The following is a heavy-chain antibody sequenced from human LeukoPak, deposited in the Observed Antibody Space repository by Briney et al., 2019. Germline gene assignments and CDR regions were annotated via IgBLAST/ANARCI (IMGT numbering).Heavy chain of an antibody. CDR2: ISSSGSTI. V-gene: IGHV3-48*03. Sequence: QAGGSLRLSCAASGFTLSSYEMNWVRQAPGKGLEWVSYISSSGSTIYYADSVKGRFTISRDKAKNSLYLQMNSLGAEGTAVFYCARGRDPEYYYGSGRVNWFDPWGEGTLVTVSS. D-gene: IGHD3-10*01. J-gene: IGHJ5*02. CDR1: GFTLSSYE. CDR3: ARGRDPEYYYGSGRVNWFDP.